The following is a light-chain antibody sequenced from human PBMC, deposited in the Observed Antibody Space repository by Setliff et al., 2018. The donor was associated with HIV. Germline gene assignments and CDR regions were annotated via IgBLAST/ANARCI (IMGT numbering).Light chain of an antibody. Sequence: ALSQPPSASGSPGQSVTLSCTGTSSDVGGYNYVSWYQQHPGKAPKVMIYEVTKRPSGVPDRFSGSKSGNTASLTVSGLQAEDEADYYCSSYADNNTCVFGSGTKVTVL. V-gene: IGLV2-8*01. J-gene: IGLJ1*01. CDR1: SSDVGGYNY. CDR3: SSYADNNTCV. CDR2: EVT.